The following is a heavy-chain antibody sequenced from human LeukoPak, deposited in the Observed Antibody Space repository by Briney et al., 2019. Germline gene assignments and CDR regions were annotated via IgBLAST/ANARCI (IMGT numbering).Heavy chain of an antibody. CDR3: AREYSGYDYVEAFDY. J-gene: IGHJ4*02. D-gene: IGHD5-12*01. CDR2: ISYDGSHK. CDR1: GFTFSSYA. V-gene: IGHV3-30-3*01. Sequence: GGSLRLSCAASGFTFSSYAMHWVRQAPGKGLEWVAVISYDGSHKYYADSVKGRFTISRDNSKNTLYLQMNSLRAEDTAVYYCAREYSGYDYVEAFDYWGQGTLVTVSS.